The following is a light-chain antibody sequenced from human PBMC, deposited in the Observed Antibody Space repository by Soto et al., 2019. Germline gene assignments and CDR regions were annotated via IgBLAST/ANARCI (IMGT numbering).Light chain of an antibody. CDR2: DAS. J-gene: IGKJ5*01. CDR1: QSVRNNY. CDR3: QQYGSSPPFT. V-gene: IGKV3-20*01. Sequence: EIVLTQSPDTLSLSPGERATLSCRASQSVRNNYLAWYQVRPGQAPRLLIYDASTKATAIPDRISGGGSGTDFTLTITGLEHEDLAVYYCQQYGSSPPFTFGQGTRLEI.